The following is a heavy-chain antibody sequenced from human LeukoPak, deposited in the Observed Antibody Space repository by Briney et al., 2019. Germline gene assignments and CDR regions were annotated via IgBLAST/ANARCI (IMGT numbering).Heavy chain of an antibody. D-gene: IGHD6-13*01. Sequence: GRSLRLSCAASGFTFSSYGMPWVRQAPGKGLEWVAVISYDGSNKYYADSVKGRFTISRDNSKNTLYLQMDSLRAEDTAVYYCATRGYSSSWHFDYWGQGTLVTVSS. V-gene: IGHV3-30*03. CDR2: ISYDGSNK. CDR3: ATRGYSSSWHFDY. J-gene: IGHJ4*02. CDR1: GFTFSSYG.